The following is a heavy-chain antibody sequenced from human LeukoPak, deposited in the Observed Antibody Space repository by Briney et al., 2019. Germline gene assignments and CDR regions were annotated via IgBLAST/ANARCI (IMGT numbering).Heavy chain of an antibody. J-gene: IGHJ4*02. D-gene: IGHD5-18*01. CDR2: ISTDGGGT. V-gene: IGHV3-74*01. Sequence: GGSLRLSCAASGFTFSNYWMHWVRQVPGKGLVWISRISTDGGGTNYAESVKGRFTVSRDNAKNTLSLQMNSLRAEDTAVYYCAKDPRGGYSNGYSFDYWGQGTLVTVSS. CDR1: GFTFSNYW. CDR3: AKDPRGGYSNGYSFDY.